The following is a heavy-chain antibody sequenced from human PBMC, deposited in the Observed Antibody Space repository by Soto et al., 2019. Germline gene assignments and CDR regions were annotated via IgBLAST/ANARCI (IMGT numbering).Heavy chain of an antibody. D-gene: IGHD3-16*02. CDR3: ARPPRGGYQYGMDV. Sequence: QVQLVQSGAEVKKPGSSVKVSCKASGGTFSSYAISWVRQAPGQGLEWMGGIIPIFETPSYAQKFQGRVTITADESTSTAYMELSSLRSDDTAVYYCARPPRGGYQYGMDVWGQGATVTVSS. J-gene: IGHJ6*02. CDR2: IIPIFETP. V-gene: IGHV1-69*01. CDR1: GGTFSSYA.